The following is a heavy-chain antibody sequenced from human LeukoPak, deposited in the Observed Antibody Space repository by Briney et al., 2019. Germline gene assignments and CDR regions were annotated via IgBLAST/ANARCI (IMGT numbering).Heavy chain of an antibody. D-gene: IGHD3-16*01. CDR2: IYPGDSDI. J-gene: IGHJ4*02. Sequence: GGSLKISCKGSGYSFSSYWIGWVRQMPGKGPEWMVIIYPGDSDIKYSPSFEGQVTISADKSNSTAYLQWSSLKASDTAMYYCARRSSSGGHYFDYWGQGTLVTVSS. V-gene: IGHV5-51*01. CDR3: ARRSSSGGHYFDY. CDR1: GYSFSSYW.